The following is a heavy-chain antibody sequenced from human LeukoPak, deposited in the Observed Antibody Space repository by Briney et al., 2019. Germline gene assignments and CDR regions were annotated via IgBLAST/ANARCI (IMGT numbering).Heavy chain of an antibody. CDR3: ARGVTPDWFDP. D-gene: IGHD2-21*02. V-gene: IGHV3-66*01. CDR1: GLTVSSNY. CDR2: IYSGGTT. Sequence: PGGSLRLSCAASGLTVSSNYMSWVRQAPGKGLEWVSVIYSGGTTYYADSVKGRFTISRDNSKNTLYLQMNRLRAEDTAVYYCARGVTPDWFDPWGQGTLVTVSS. J-gene: IGHJ5*02.